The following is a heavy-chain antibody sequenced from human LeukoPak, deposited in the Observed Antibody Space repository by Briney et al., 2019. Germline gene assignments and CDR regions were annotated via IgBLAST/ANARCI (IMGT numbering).Heavy chain of an antibody. CDR3: AKDKTPYNWNDVPFDY. CDR1: GFTFSSYG. Sequence: PGGSLRLSCAASGFTFSSYGMHWVRQAPGKGLEWVAVIWYDGSNKYYADSVKGRFTISRDNSKNTLYLQMNSLRAEDTAVYYCAKDKTPYNWNDVPFDYWGQGTLVTVSS. CDR2: IWYDGSNK. V-gene: IGHV3-30*02. J-gene: IGHJ4*02. D-gene: IGHD1-1*01.